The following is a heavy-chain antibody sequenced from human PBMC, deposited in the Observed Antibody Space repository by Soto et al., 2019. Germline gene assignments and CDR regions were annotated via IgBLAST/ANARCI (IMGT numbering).Heavy chain of an antibody. J-gene: IGHJ4*02. CDR2: ISGSGDST. D-gene: IGHD3-22*01. Sequence: PGGSLRLSCAASGFTFSSYAMTWVRQAPGKGLEWVSGISGSGDSTYYADSVKGRFTISRDNSKNTLYLQMNSLRAEDTAVYYCAKEILDLIDSSGYYYDYWGQGTLVTISS. V-gene: IGHV3-23*01. CDR3: AKEILDLIDSSGYYYDY. CDR1: GFTFSSYA.